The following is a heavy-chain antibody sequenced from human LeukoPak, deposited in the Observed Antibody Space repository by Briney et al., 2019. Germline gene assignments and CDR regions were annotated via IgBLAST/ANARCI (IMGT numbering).Heavy chain of an antibody. D-gene: IGHD6-13*01. J-gene: IGHJ5*02. CDR2: IIPIFGTA. CDR1: GGTFSSYA. CDR3: ARCKGTPRYSSSWYTIGFDP. V-gene: IGHV1-69*13. Sequence: ASVKVSCKASGGTFSSYAISWVRQAPGQGLEWMGGIIPIFGTANYAQKFQGRVTITADESTSTAYMELSSLRSEDTAVYYCARCKGTPRYSSSWYTIGFDPWGQGTLVTVSS.